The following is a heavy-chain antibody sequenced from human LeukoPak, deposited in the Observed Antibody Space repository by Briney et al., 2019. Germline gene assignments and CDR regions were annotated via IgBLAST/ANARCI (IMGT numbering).Heavy chain of an antibody. V-gene: IGHV1-3*01. CDR1: GYTFTSYA. CDR3: ARGSIYYDSSGYLHY. Sequence: ASVKVSCKASGYTFTSYAMHWVRQAPGQRLEWMGWINAGNGNTKYSQKFQGRVTITRDISASTAYMELSSLRSEDTAVYYCARGSIYYDSSGYLHYWGQGTLVTVSS. J-gene: IGHJ4*02. CDR2: INAGNGNT. D-gene: IGHD3-22*01.